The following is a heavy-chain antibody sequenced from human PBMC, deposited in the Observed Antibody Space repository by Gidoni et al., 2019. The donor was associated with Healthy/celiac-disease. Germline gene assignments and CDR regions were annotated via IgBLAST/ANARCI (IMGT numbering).Heavy chain of an antibody. V-gene: IGHV4-39*01. CDR2: IYYSGST. Sequence: QLQLQESGPGLVKPSETLSLTCTVSGGSTSSSSYYWGWIRQPPGKGLEWIGSIYYSGSTYYNPSLKSRVTISVDTSKNQFSLKLSSVTAADTAVYYCARHGLGGWYFDYWGQGTLVTVSS. CDR1: GGSTSSSSYY. J-gene: IGHJ4*02. D-gene: IGHD1-26*01. CDR3: ARHGLGGWYFDY.